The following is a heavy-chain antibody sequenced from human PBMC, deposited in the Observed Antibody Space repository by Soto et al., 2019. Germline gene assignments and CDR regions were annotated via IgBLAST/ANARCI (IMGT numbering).Heavy chain of an antibody. Sequence: GASVKVSCKASGYTFTSYYMHWVRQAPGQGLEWMGIINPSGGSTSYAQKFQGRVTMTRDTSTSTVYMELSSLRSEDTAVYYCARDYPPAHYYDSSGYLFDYWGQGTLVTVSS. CDR3: ARDYPPAHYYDSSGYLFDY. CDR1: GYTFTSYY. CDR2: INPSGGST. D-gene: IGHD3-22*01. V-gene: IGHV1-46*01. J-gene: IGHJ4*02.